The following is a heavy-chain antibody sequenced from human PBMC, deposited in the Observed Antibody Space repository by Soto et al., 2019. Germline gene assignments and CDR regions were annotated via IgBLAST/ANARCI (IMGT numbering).Heavy chain of an antibody. CDR1: GFTFSTYN. CDR2: ISSSSSTI. J-gene: IGHJ6*03. V-gene: IGHV3-48*01. CDR3: ARSLGYCSSTSCYSDYYYYMDV. D-gene: IGHD2-2*01. Sequence: GGSLRLSCAASGFTFSTYNMNWVRQAPGKGLEWVSYISSSSSTIYYADSVKGRFTISRDNAKNSLYRQMNSLRAEDTAVYYCARSLGYCSSTSCYSDYYYYMDVWGKGTTVTVSS.